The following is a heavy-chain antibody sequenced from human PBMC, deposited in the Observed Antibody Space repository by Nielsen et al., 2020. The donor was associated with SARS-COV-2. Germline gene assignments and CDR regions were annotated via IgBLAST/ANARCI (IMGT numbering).Heavy chain of an antibody. Sequence: SVKVSCKASGGTFSSYAISWVRQAPGQGLEWMGGIIPIFGTANYAQKFQGRVTITADESTSAAYMELRSLRSDDTAVYYCARDSPYRSSARNYFDYWGQGTLVTVSS. CDR1: GGTFSSYA. CDR2: IIPIFGTA. CDR3: ARDSPYRSSARNYFDY. D-gene: IGHD6-13*01. V-gene: IGHV1-69*13. J-gene: IGHJ4*02.